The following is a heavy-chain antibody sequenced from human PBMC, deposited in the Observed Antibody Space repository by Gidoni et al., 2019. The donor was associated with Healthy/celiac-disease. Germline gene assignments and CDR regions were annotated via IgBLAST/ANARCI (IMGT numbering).Heavy chain of an antibody. V-gene: IGHV3-48*03. J-gene: IGHJ4*02. CDR1: GFPFSSYE. D-gene: IGHD3-10*01. Sequence: VQLVESGGGLVQPGGSLRLSCAASGFPFSSYEMNWVRQAPGKGLEWVSDISSSGRTIYYADSVKGRFTISRDNAKNSLYLQMNSLRAEDTAVYYCARDAPTGNPPWCWGQGTLVTVSS. CDR3: ARDAPTGNPPWC. CDR2: ISSSGRTI.